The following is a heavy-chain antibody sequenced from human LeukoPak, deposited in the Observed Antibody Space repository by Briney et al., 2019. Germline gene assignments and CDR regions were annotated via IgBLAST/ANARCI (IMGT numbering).Heavy chain of an antibody. CDR2: ISGSGGST. Sequence: PGGSLRLSCAASGFTFSSYAMSWVRQAPGKGLEWVSAISGSGGSTYYADSVKGRFTISRDNSKNTLYLQMNSLRAEDTAVYYCKSYYYDSSGYYYFDYWGQGTLVTVSS. V-gene: IGHV3-23*01. J-gene: IGHJ4*02. CDR1: GFTFSSYA. D-gene: IGHD3-22*01. CDR3: KSYYYDSSGYYYFDY.